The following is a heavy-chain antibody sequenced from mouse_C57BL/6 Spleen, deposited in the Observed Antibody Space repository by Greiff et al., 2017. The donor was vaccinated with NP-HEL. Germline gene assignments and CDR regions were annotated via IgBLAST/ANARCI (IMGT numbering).Heavy chain of an antibody. CDR1: GFNIKNTY. CDR2: IDPANGNT. J-gene: IGHJ2*01. CDR3: ASREVTGTGYFDY. D-gene: IGHD4-1*01. Sequence: VQLKESVAELVRPGASVKLSCTASGFNIKNTYMHWVKQRPEQGLEWIGRIDPANGNTKYAPKFQGKATITADTSSNTAYLQLSSLTSEDTAIYYCASREVTGTGYFDYWGQGTTLTVSS. V-gene: IGHV14-3*01.